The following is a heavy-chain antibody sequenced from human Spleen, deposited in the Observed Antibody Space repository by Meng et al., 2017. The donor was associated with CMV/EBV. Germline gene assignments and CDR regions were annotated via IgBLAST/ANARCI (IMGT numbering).Heavy chain of an antibody. V-gene: IGHV3-21*04. CDR2: IGGSSSYI. J-gene: IGHJ6*02. Sequence: GGSLKISCAAFGFIFRSSSMSWVRQAPGKGLEWVSSIGGSSSYIFYTDSVKGRFTISRDNAKNSLYLQMNSLRAEDTALYYCAKDINRIQLWPRTIYYYYGMDVWGQGTTVTVSS. CDR3: AKDINRIQLWPRTIYYYYGMDV. CDR1: GFIFRSSS. D-gene: IGHD5-18*01.